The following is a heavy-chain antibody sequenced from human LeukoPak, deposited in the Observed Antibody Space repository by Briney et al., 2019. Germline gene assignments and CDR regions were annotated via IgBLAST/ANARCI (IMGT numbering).Heavy chain of an antibody. Sequence: PGGSLRLSCLASGFTFSASSMTWVRQVPGKGLEWVSFIYSAGNTHYSDSVKGRFTISIDNSKNTLYLQMNSLRAEDTAVYYCARRAGAYTHPYDYWGQGTLVTVSS. CDR1: GFTFSASS. CDR2: IYSAGNT. CDR3: ARRAGAYTHPYDY. V-gene: IGHV3-53*01. J-gene: IGHJ4*02. D-gene: IGHD3-16*01.